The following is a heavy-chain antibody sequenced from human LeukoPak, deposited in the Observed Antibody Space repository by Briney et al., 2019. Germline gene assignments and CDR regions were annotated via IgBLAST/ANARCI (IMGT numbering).Heavy chain of an antibody. Sequence: SETLSLTCAVYGGSFSGYYWSWIRQPPGKGLEWIGEINHSGSTNYNPSLKSRVTISVDTSKNLFSLKLSSVTAADTAVYYCARGTTMEIFDYWGQGTLVTVSS. D-gene: IGHD4-23*01. J-gene: IGHJ4*02. CDR3: ARGTTMEIFDY. CDR1: GGSFSGYY. V-gene: IGHV4-34*01. CDR2: INHSGST.